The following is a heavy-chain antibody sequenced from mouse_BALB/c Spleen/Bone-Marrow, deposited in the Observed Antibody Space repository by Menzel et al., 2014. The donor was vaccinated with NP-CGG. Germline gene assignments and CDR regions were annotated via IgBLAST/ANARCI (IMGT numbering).Heavy chain of an antibody. CDR1: GYTFTSFS. D-gene: IGHD4-1*01. CDR2: INPGNGVT. CDR3: SRVNWDEAF. V-gene: IGHV1S81*02. Sequence: VQLQQSGAELVKPGGSVKLSCKASGYTFTSFSLYWVRQRPGQGLEWIGDINPGNGVTNFNERFKSKATLTVDKSSSTACMKLSRPTSEDSASCCCSRVNWDEAFWGQGTLVTVS. J-gene: IGHJ3*01.